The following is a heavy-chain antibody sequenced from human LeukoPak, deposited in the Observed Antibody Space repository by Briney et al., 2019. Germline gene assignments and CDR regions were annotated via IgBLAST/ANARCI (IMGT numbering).Heavy chain of an antibody. J-gene: IGHJ4*02. CDR2: ISSDSSYI. D-gene: IGHD4-23*01. CDR1: GFPFSGYS. CDR3: ARDLTTARWYQADY. V-gene: IGHV3-21*01. Sequence: GGSLRLSCAASGFPFSGYSMNWVRQAPGKGLEWVSSISSDSSYIYYADSVKGRFTISRDNAKNSLYLQMNNVRAEDTAVYYCARDLTTARWYQADYWGQGTLVIVSS.